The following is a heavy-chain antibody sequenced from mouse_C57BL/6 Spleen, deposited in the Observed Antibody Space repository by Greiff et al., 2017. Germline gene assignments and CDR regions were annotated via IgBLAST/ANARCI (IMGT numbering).Heavy chain of an antibody. CDR1: GYTFTSYW. D-gene: IGHD4-1*01. V-gene: IGHV1-55*01. J-gene: IGHJ2*01. Sequence: QVQLQQPGAELVKPGASVKMSCKASGYTFTSYWITWVKQRHGQGLEWIGDIYPGSGSTNSNEKFKSKATLTVDTSSSTAYMQLSSLTSEDSAVYYCARWRHDWVDDWGQGTTLTVSS. CDR2: IYPGSGST. CDR3: ARWRHDWVDD.